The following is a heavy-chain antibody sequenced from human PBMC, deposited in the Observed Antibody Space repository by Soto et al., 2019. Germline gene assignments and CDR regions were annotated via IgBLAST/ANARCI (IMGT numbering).Heavy chain of an antibody. CDR3: ARDPDYGEPVGWFDP. CDR1: GYTFTSYY. V-gene: IGHV1-46*01. Sequence: QVQLVQSGAEVKKPGASVKVSCKASGYTFTSYYMHWVRQAPGQGLEWMGIINPSGGRTSYAQKFQGRVTITRDTSTSTVYMELSSLRSEDTAVYYCARDPDYGEPVGWFDPWGQGTLVTVSS. CDR2: INPSGGRT. J-gene: IGHJ5*02. D-gene: IGHD4-17*01.